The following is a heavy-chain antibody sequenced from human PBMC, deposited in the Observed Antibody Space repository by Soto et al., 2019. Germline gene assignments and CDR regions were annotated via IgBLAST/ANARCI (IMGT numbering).Heavy chain of an antibody. V-gene: IGHV3-33*01. CDR2: IWYDGSNK. D-gene: IGHD3-3*01. J-gene: IGHJ4*02. CDR1: GFTFSSYG. Sequence: QVQLVESGGGVVQPGRSLRLSCAASGFTFSSYGMHWVRQAPGKGLEWVAVIWYDGSNKYYADSVKGRFTISRDNSKNPLYLQMNSLGAEDPAVYYCARDFGIFGVVITPSKFDYLGQGTLVTVSS. CDR3: ARDFGIFGVVITPSKFDY.